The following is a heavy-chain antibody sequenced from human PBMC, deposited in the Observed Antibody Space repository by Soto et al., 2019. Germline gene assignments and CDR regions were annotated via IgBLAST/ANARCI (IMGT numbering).Heavy chain of an antibody. J-gene: IGHJ4*02. V-gene: IGHV4-59*01. CDR2: IYYSGST. Sequence: QVQLQESGPGLVKPSDPLSLTCTVSGGSISSYYWSWIRQPPGKGLEWIGYIYYSGSTNYNPSLKRRGTLSVDTSKNQCSLKLSSVTAADTAVYYCAGMYYYGSGSYYPDYWGQGTLVTVSS. CDR1: GGSISSYY. CDR3: AGMYYYGSGSYYPDY. D-gene: IGHD3-10*01.